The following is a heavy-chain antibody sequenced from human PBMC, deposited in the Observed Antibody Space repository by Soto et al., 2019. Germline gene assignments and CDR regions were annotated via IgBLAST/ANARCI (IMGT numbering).Heavy chain of an antibody. D-gene: IGHD3-10*01. J-gene: IGHJ6*04. CDR1: GFTFISYA. CDR2: ISFDGSTE. V-gene: IGHV3-30-3*01. CDR3: ARSRHGSGSYTHFYYGLDV. Sequence: QVQLVESGGGVVQPGRSLRLSCAASGFTFISYAMHWVRQAPGKGLEWVAVISFDGSTEYYADSVKGRFTISRDNSKNTVYLQINSLRSEDTAVYYCARSRHGSGSYTHFYYGLDVWGKGTTVTVSS.